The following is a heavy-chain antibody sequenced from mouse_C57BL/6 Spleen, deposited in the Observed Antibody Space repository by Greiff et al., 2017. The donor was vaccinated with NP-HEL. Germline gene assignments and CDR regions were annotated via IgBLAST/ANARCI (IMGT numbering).Heavy chain of an antibody. CDR1: GYTFTSYW. Sequence: QVQLQQPGAELVKPGASVKLSCKASGYTFTSYWMHWVKQRPGKGLEWIGRIYPGDGDTNYNGKFKGKATLTADKSSSTAYMQLSSLTSEDSAVYFCARSGDGYYGYFDVWGTGTTVTVSS. V-gene: IGHV1-82*01. CDR3: ARSGDGYYGYFDV. J-gene: IGHJ1*03. CDR2: IYPGDGDT. D-gene: IGHD2-3*01.